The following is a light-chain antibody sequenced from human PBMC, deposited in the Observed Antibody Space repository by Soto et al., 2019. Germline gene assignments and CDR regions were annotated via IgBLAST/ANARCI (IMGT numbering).Light chain of an antibody. V-gene: IGKV3-11*01. J-gene: IGKJ5*01. CDR3: QQRSSGVT. CDR2: DAS. CDR1: ESISTY. Sequence: EIVLTQSPATLSLSPGERATLSCRASESISTYLGWYQQKPGQARRPLIYDASNRATGIPARFSGSGSGTEFTLTISSLEPEDSAVYFCQQRSSGVTFGQGTRLEIK.